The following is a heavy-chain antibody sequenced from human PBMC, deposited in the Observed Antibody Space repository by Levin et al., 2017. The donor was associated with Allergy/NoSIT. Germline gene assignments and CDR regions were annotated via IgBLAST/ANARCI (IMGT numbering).Heavy chain of an antibody. V-gene: IGHV3-23*01. CDR1: GFTFSSYA. J-gene: IGHJ4*02. Sequence: GGSLRLSCAASGFTFSSYAMSWVRQAPGKGLEWVSGIGGSGGTTYYADSVKGRFTISRDNSKNTLYLQMNSLRADDTAVYYCVKDVDDYDSSSCFDYWGQGTLVTVSS. CDR2: IGGSGGTT. CDR3: VKDVDDYDSSSCFDY. D-gene: IGHD3-22*01.